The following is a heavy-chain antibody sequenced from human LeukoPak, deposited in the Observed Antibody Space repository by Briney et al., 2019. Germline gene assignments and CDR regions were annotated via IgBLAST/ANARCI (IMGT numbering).Heavy chain of an antibody. Sequence: ASVKVSCRASGYTFTGYYMHWVRQAPGQGLEWMGWINPNSGGTNYAQKFQGRVTMTRDTSISTAYMELSRLRSDDTAVYYCARGAAGGFWSGPDYWGQGTLVTVSS. CDR2: INPNSGGT. D-gene: IGHD3-3*01. CDR1: GYTFTGYY. J-gene: IGHJ4*02. CDR3: ARGAAGGFWSGPDY. V-gene: IGHV1-2*02.